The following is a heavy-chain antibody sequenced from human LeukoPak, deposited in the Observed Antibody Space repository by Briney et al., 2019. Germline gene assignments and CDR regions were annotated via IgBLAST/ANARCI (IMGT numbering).Heavy chain of an antibody. J-gene: IGHJ4*02. CDR3: ARGYSGTYRFGY. CDR2: INSDGINT. V-gene: IGHV3-74*01. CDR1: GFTFSNYW. Sequence: GGSLRLSCAASGFTFSNYWMHWVRQAPGKGLVWVSRINSDGINTSYADSVKGRFTISRDNAKNTLNLQMNSLRAEDTAVYYCARGYSGTYRFGYWGQGTLVTVSS. D-gene: IGHD1-26*01.